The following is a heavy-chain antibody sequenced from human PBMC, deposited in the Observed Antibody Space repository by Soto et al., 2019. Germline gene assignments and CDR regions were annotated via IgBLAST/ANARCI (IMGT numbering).Heavy chain of an antibody. CDR2: FSYSGSL. J-gene: IGHJ2*01. Sequence: GELQQWGTGLLKPSETLSLNCSVYGGSSRAYHWSWIRQSPGEGLEWIGEFSYSGSLNYNPSLKGLVAVSLDTSTNHCSLTTPSVPASDTAVYFCAGGPRYWSFALWGRGTLVTVS. V-gene: IGHV4-34*01. CDR3: AGGPRYWSFAL. CDR1: GGSSRAYH. D-gene: IGHD1-20*01.